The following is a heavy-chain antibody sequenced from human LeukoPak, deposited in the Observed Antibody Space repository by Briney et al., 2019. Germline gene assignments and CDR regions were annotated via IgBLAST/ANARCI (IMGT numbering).Heavy chain of an antibody. CDR1: GFTFSAYA. J-gene: IGHJ4*02. D-gene: IGHD6-13*01. CDR2: IKQDGSEK. CDR3: ARDGFVGAADY. V-gene: IGHV3-7*01. Sequence: GRSLRLSCAASGFTFSAYAMCWVRQAPGKGLEWVANIKQDGSEKHYVDSVKGRFTISRDNAKNSLYLQMNSLRVEDTAVYYCARDGFVGAADYWGQGTLVTVSS.